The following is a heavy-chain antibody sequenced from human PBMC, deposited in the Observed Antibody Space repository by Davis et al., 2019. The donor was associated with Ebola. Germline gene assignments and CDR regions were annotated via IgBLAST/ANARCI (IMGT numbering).Heavy chain of an antibody. CDR3: ARASRERKHHYDYVWGSYHDYYYYGMDV. CDR2: ISSNGGST. CDR1: GFTFSSYA. D-gene: IGHD3-16*02. Sequence: PGGSLRLSCAASGFTFSSYAMHWVRQAPGKGLEYVSAISSNGGSTYYANSVKGRFTISRDNSKNTLYLQMGSLRAEDMAVYYCARASRERKHHYDYVWGSYHDYYYYGMDVWGQGTTVTVSS. V-gene: IGHV3-64*01. J-gene: IGHJ6*02.